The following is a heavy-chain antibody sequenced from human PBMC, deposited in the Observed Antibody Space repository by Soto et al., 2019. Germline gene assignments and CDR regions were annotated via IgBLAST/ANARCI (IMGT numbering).Heavy chain of an antibody. Sequence: PTLVNPTQTLTLTCTFSGFSLSTSGMRVSWIRQPPGKALEWLARIDWDDDKFYSTSLKTRLTISKDTSKNQVVLTMTNMDPVDTATYYCARTTGGYSGYGFDYRGQGTLVTVSS. D-gene: IGHD5-12*01. V-gene: IGHV2-70*04. CDR3: ARTTGGYSGYGFDY. CDR2: IDWDDDK. J-gene: IGHJ4*02. CDR1: GFSLSTSGMR.